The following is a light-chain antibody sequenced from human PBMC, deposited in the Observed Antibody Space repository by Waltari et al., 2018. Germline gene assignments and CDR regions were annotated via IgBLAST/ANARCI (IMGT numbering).Light chain of an antibody. J-gene: IGLJ3*02. CDR1: SNAVGAYNS. Sequence: QSALTQPRSVSGSPGQSVTISCTGTSNAVGAYNSVSWHPQPPGKAPKPMIYEVSKLPSGVPDRFSPSKSGNTASLTISGLQAEDEADYYFCSYTGTYTHWVFGGGTKLTVL. V-gene: IGLV2-11*01. CDR2: EVS. CDR3: CSYTGTYTHWV.